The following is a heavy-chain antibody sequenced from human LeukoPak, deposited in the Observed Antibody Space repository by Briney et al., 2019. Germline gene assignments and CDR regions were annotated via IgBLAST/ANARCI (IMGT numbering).Heavy chain of an antibody. CDR3: AKDNFGWYERGGDYFDY. J-gene: IGHJ4*02. CDR1: GFTFSSYG. Sequence: GGSLRLSCAGSGFTFSSYGMHWVRQAPGKGLEWVVFLRYDGSKKYYADSVKGRFTISRVNSKNTLYLQMTSLRAEDTPVYYCAKDNFGWYERGGDYFDYWGQGTLVTVSS. CDR2: LRYDGSKK. D-gene: IGHD6-19*01. V-gene: IGHV3-30*02.